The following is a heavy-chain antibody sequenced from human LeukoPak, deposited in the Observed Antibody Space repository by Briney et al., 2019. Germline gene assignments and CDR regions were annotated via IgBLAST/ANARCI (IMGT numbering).Heavy chain of an antibody. J-gene: IGHJ4*02. CDR2: VDPEDGET. V-gene: IGHV1-69-2*01. CDR3: ATITESYGDCVLYYFDY. Sequence: ASVKVSCKVSGYTFTDYYMHWVQQAPGKGLEWMGLVDPEDGETIYAEKFQGRVTITADTSTDTAYMELSSLRSEDTAVYYCATITESYGDCVLYYFDYWGQGTLVTVSS. D-gene: IGHD4-17*01. CDR1: GYTFTDYY.